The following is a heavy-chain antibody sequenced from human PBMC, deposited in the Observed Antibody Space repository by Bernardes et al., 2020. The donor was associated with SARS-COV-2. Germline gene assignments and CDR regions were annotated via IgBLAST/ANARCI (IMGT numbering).Heavy chain of an antibody. J-gene: IGHJ4*02. CDR3: ARGGPSGYSSGWKYYFDY. CDR2: TNPNSGGT. Sequence: ASVKVSCKASGYTFTGYYMHWVRQAPGQGLEWMGWTNPNSGGTNYAQKFQGWVTMTRDTSISTAYMELSRLRSDDTAVYYCARGGPSGYSSGWKYYFDYWGQGTLVTVSS. D-gene: IGHD6-19*01. V-gene: IGHV1-2*04. CDR1: GYTFTGYY.